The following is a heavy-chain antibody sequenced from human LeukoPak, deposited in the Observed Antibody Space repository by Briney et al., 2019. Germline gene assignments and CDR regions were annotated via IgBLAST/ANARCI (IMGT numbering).Heavy chain of an antibody. J-gene: IGHJ4*02. CDR3: ARGREIAAAGFDY. CDR1: GYTFTSYH. Sequence: GASVKVSFKSSGYTFTSYHMHWVRQPPAQGLAWMGIINPSGGSTSYAQKFQGRVTMPRDTSTSTVYMELSSLRSEDTAVYYCARGREIAAAGFDYCGQGTLVTVSS. CDR2: INPSGGST. V-gene: IGHV1-46*01. D-gene: IGHD6-13*01.